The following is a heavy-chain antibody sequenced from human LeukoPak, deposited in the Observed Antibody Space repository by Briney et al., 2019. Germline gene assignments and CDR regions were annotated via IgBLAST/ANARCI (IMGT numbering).Heavy chain of an antibody. D-gene: IGHD3-9*01. CDR1: GFTFSSYN. V-gene: IGHV3-21*01. Sequence: GSLRLSCAASGFTFSSYNMNWVRPAPGKGLEWVSSITSSSSYIYYADSVKGRFTISRDNSKNTLYLQMNSLRAEDTAVYYCAKGLLRYFDWVSGFDYWGQGTLVTVSS. CDR3: AKGLLRYFDWVSGFDY. J-gene: IGHJ4*02. CDR2: ITSSSSYI.